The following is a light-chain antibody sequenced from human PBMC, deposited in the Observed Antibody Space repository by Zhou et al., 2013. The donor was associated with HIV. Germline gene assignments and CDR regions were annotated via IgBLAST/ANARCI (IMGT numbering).Light chain of an antibody. CDR2: SAS. V-gene: IGKV1-39*01. J-gene: IGKJ4*01. CDR3: QQTFSNPLT. Sequence: DIQMTQSPSSLSASVGDRVTITCQASQDISNYLNWYQQKPGKAPKLLIYSASTLQSGVPSRFSGSGSGTDFTLTITNVQPDDFAIYYCQQTFSNPLTFGGGTKVDIK. CDR1: QDISNY.